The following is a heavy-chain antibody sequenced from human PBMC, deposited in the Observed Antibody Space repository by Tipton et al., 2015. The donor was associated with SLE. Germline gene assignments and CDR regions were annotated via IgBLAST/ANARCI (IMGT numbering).Heavy chain of an antibody. J-gene: IGHJ4*02. CDR1: GGSISAYF. D-gene: IGHD3-22*01. V-gene: IGHV4-59*01. CDR2: VYYTGNT. CDR3: ARLRNRYDTSGPILF. Sequence: TLSLTCPVSGGSISAYFWNWVRQPPGKGLEWIGNVYYTGNTNYNPSLKSRVNISVDPSKNQFSLNLTSVTAADTAVYFCARLRNRYDTSGPILFWGQGLLVTVSS.